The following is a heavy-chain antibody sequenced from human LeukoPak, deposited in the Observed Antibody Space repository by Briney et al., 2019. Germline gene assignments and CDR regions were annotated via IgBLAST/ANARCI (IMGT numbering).Heavy chain of an antibody. V-gene: IGHV3-11*01. Sequence: GGSLRLSCAASGFTFSDYYMSWIRQAPGKGLEWVSYISSSGSTIYYADSVKGRFTISRDNAKNSLYLQMNSLRAEDTAVYYCARVIPGEEHYYDSSGFPYYFDYWGQGTLVTVSS. CDR2: ISSSGSTI. J-gene: IGHJ4*02. CDR1: GFTFSDYY. D-gene: IGHD3-22*01. CDR3: ARVIPGEEHYYDSSGFPYYFDY.